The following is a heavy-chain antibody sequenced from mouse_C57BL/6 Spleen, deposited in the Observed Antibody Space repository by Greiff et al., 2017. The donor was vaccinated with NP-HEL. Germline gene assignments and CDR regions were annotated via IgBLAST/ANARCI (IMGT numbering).Heavy chain of an antibody. J-gene: IGHJ3*01. CDR2: IFPGSGST. CDR3: AREGYYGSSSWFAY. CDR1: GYTFTDYY. V-gene: IGHV1-75*01. D-gene: IGHD1-1*01. Sequence: QVQLKQSGPELVKPGASVKISCKASGYTFTDYYINWVKQRPGQGLEWIGWIFPGSGSTYYNEKFKGKATLTVDKSSSTAYMLLSSLTSEDSAVYFCAREGYYGSSSWFAYWGQGTLVTVSA.